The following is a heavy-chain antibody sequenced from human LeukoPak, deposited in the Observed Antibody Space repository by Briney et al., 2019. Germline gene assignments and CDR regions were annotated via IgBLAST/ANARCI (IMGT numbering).Heavy chain of an antibody. J-gene: IGHJ4*02. V-gene: IGHV4-34*01. Sequence: SETLSLTCAVYGGSFSGYYWGWIRQPPGKGLEWIGSIYYSGSTNNNPSLKSRVTISVDTSKNQFSLKLSSVTAADTAVYYCARGKAGSTSFGYWGQGTLVTVSS. CDR2: IYYSGST. D-gene: IGHD6-13*01. CDR1: GGSFSGYY. CDR3: ARGKAGSTSFGY.